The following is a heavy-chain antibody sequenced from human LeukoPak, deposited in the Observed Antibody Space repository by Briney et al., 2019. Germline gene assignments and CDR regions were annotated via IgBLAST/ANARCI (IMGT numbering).Heavy chain of an antibody. CDR2: MNPNSGNT. CDR1: GYTFTSYD. Sequence: GASVKVSCRASGYTFTSYDINWVRQATGQGLEWMGWMNPNSGNTGYAQKFQGRVTMTRNTSISTAYMELSSLRSEDTAVYYCARDRIAAAGSYGMDVWGQGTTVTVSS. V-gene: IGHV1-8*01. CDR3: ARDRIAAAGSYGMDV. J-gene: IGHJ6*02. D-gene: IGHD6-13*01.